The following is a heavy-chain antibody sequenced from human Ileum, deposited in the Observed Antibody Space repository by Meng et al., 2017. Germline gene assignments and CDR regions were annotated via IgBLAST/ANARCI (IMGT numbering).Heavy chain of an antibody. V-gene: IGHV1-18*01. J-gene: IGHJ4*02. CDR2: INVYSGET. CDR3: ATRGNPYLDY. CDR1: GHTLSSDG. Sequence: QGQLVQSGPEGEKPGASVKVSCNASGHTLSSDGFSWVRQAPGQGLEWMGWINVYSGETNYALKFQHRITMTTDTSTKTGYMELRSLRSDDTAIYYCATRGNPYLDYWGQGTMVTVSS.